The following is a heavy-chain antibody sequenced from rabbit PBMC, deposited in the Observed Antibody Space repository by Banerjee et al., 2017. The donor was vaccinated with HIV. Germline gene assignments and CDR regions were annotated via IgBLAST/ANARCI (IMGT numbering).Heavy chain of an antibody. V-gene: IGHV1S47*01. CDR2: IYPDYGST. CDR3: ARVTGYASSSGPYYFNL. J-gene: IGHJ4*01. Sequence: QEQLVESGGGLVTLGGSLKLSCKASGIDFSSYGISWVRQAPGKGLEWIAYIYPDYGSTDYASWVNGRFTISLDNAQNTVFLQMTSLTAADTATYFCARVTGYASSSGPYYFNLWGQGTLVTVS. D-gene: IGHD1-1*01. CDR1: GIDFSSYG.